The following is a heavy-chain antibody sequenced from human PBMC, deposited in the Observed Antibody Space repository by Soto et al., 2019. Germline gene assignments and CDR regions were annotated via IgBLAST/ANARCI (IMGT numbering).Heavy chain of an antibody. Sequence: QVHLVESGGGVVQPGRSLRLSCAASGFSFSSYDMHWVRQAPGKGLEWVAMISYDGSDKYFSDSVNGRLTISRDNSKNTVSLELNSLRTKDTAAYYCAKGVPSPTQHAFDIWGQGTMVTVSS. CDR3: AKGVPSPTQHAFDI. CDR2: ISYDGSDK. V-gene: IGHV3-30*18. J-gene: IGHJ3*02. CDR1: GFSFSSYD.